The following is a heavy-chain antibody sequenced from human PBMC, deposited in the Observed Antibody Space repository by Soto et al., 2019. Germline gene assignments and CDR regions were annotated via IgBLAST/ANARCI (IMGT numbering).Heavy chain of an antibody. J-gene: IGHJ4*02. CDR1: GDTVSSNSAA. CDR3: TGQSVAGAIGY. Sequence: SQTLSLTCAIYGDTVSSNSAAWNCIRESPSRGLEWLGRTYYRSKWYSGYEVSVKSRITVNPDTSKSQFALQLNSVSPEDTAVYYCTGQSVAGAIGYGGQGSPVTVSA. CDR2: TYYRSKWYS. V-gene: IGHV6-1*01. D-gene: IGHD6-19*01.